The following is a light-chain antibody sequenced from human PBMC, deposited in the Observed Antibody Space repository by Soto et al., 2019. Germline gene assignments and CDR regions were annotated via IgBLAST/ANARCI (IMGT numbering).Light chain of an antibody. Sequence: DIVMTQSPLSLPVTPGEPASISCRSSQSLLHSNGYNYLDWYLQKPGQSPQLLIYLGSNRASGVTDRFSGSGSGTDFTLKISRVEAEDVGVYYCMQALQTPPPFGQGTRLEIK. V-gene: IGKV2-28*01. CDR1: QSLLHSNGYNY. J-gene: IGKJ5*01. CDR3: MQALQTPPP. CDR2: LGS.